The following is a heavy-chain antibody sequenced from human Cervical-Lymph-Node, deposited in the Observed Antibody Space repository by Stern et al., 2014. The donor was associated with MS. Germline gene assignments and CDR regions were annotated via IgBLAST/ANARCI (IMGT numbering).Heavy chain of an antibody. J-gene: IGHJ1*01. V-gene: IGHV1-2*02. CDR2: ISPNSGGT. CDR3: AREGLKYFQH. CDR1: GYTFTGSY. Sequence: QMQLVQSGAEVKKPGASVKVSCKASGYTFTGSYMHWVRQAPGQGLEWMGWISPNSGGTNYAQEFQGRVTMTRDTSISTAYMELSRLRSDDTAVYYCAREGLKYFQHWGQGTLVSVSP.